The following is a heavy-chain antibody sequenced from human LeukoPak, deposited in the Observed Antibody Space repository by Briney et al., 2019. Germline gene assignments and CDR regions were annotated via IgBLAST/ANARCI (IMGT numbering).Heavy chain of an antibody. D-gene: IGHD2-2*01. Sequence: PRGSLRLSCAASGFTFNSHWMSWVRQAPGKGLEWVANIKYDENKRNCVESVRGRFNISRDNVRRPLYLQVNSLRAEDTAIYYCGGVWGDCTIICCYAEGDAFDMWGLGTMVTVSS. J-gene: IGHJ3*02. CDR1: GFTFNSHW. V-gene: IGHV3-7*01. CDR3: GGVWGDCTIICCYAEGDAFDM. CDR2: IKYDENKR.